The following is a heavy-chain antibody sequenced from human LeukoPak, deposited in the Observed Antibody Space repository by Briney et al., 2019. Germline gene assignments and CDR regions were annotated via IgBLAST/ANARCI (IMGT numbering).Heavy chain of an antibody. V-gene: IGHV1-3*01. CDR1: GYTFTSYA. J-gene: IGHJ3*02. Sequence: ASVKVSCKASGYTFTSYAMHWVRQAPGQRLEWMGWINAGSGNTKYSQKFQGRVTITRDTSASTAYMELSSLRSEDTAVYYCATSSGLSPGAFDIWGRGTMVTVSS. CDR3: ATSSGLSPGAFDI. D-gene: IGHD6-19*01. CDR2: INAGSGNT.